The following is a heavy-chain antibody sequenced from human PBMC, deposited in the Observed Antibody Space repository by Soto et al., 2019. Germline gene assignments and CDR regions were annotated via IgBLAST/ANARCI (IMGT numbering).Heavy chain of an antibody. J-gene: IGHJ4*02. D-gene: IGHD2-15*01. CDR2: ISSSSSTI. CDR1: GFTFSGHS. Sequence: EVQLVESGGGLVQPGGSLRLSCVASGFTFSGHSMNWVRQAPGKGLECVSYISSSSSTIYYADSVKGRFTISRDNAKNSLYLQMNSLRAEDTAVDYCARESLLDYWGQGILVTVSS. V-gene: IGHV3-48*01. CDR3: ARESLLDY.